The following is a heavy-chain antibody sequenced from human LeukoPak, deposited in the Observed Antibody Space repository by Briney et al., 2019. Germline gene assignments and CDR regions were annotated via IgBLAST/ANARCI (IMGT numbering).Heavy chain of an antibody. Sequence: PGGSLRLSCAASGFTFSSYEMNWVRQAPGKGLEWVSYISSSDSTIYYADSVKGRFTISRDNAKNSLYLQMNSLRAEDTAVYYCASMRRWLHNSKYYYYYYMDVWGKGTTVTISS. CDR2: ISSSDSTI. J-gene: IGHJ6*03. CDR3: ASMRRWLHNSKYYYYYYMDV. V-gene: IGHV3-48*03. CDR1: GFTFSSYE. D-gene: IGHD5-24*01.